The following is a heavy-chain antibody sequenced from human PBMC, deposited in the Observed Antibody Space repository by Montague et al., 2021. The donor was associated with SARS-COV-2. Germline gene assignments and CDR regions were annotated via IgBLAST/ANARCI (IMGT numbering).Heavy chain of an antibody. D-gene: IGHD2-2*01. CDR2: IKQDGSEK. Sequence: SLRLSCAASGFTFSSYWMSWVRQAPGKGLEWVANIKQDGSEKYYVDSVKGRFTISGDNAKNSLYLQMNSLRAEDTAVYYCARDSFVVVPAASNYYYYYGMDVWGQGTTVTVSS. J-gene: IGHJ6*02. CDR3: ARDSFVVVPAASNYYYYYGMDV. CDR1: GFTFSSYW. V-gene: IGHV3-7*01.